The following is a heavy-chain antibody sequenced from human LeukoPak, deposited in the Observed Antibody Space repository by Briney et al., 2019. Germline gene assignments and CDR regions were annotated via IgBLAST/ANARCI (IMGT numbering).Heavy chain of an antibody. CDR1: GFSFSSYG. CDR2: ISYDGSNK. CDR3: AKPFPSDDAFDI. V-gene: IGHV3-30*18. Sequence: GGSLRLSCAASGFSFSSYGMHWVRQAPGKGLEWVAVISYDGSNKYYADSVKGRFTISRDNSKNTLYLQMNSLRAEDTAVYYCAKPFPSDDAFDIWGQGTMVTVSS. J-gene: IGHJ3*02.